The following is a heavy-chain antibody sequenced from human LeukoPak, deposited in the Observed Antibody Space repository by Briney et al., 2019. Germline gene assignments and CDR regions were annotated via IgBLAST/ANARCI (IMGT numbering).Heavy chain of an antibody. CDR1: GYTFTSYG. Sequence: ASVKVSCKASGYTFTSYGISWVRQAPGQGLEWMGWISAYNGNTNYAQKLQGRVTMTTDTSTSTAYMELRSLRSDDTAVYYCARDRGSGYYPYYLDYWGQGTLVTVTS. CDR3: ARDRGSGYYPYYLDY. J-gene: IGHJ4*02. D-gene: IGHD3-22*01. V-gene: IGHV1-18*01. CDR2: ISAYNGNT.